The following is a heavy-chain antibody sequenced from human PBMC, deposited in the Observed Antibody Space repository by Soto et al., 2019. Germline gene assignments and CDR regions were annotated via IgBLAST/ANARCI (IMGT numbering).Heavy chain of an antibody. Sequence: GASVKVSCKASGGTFSSYAISWVRQAPGQGLEWMGGIIPIFGTANYAQKFQGRVTITADESTSTAYMELSSLRSEDTAVYYCARDSLDYYDSRGSPLGYWGQGTLVTVSS. J-gene: IGHJ4*02. CDR3: ARDSLDYYDSRGSPLGY. D-gene: IGHD3-22*01. V-gene: IGHV1-69*13. CDR2: IIPIFGTA. CDR1: GGTFSSYA.